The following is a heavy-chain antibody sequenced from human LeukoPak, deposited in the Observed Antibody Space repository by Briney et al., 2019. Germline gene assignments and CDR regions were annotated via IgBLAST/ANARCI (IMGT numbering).Heavy chain of an antibody. V-gene: IGHV1-46*01. Sequence: GASVKVSCKASGYTFTSYYMHWVRQAPGQGLEWMGIINPSGGSTSYAQKFQGRVTMTRDTSTSTVYMELSSLRSEDTAVYYCARDRGYYDSSGYYYYYYGMDLWGQGTTVTVSS. CDR3: ARDRGYYDSSGYYYYYYGMDL. J-gene: IGHJ6*02. CDR1: GYTFTSYY. CDR2: INPSGGST. D-gene: IGHD3-22*01.